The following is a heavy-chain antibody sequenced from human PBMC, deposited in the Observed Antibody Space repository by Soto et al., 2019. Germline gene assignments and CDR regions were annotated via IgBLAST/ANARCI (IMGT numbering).Heavy chain of an antibody. Sequence: QVQLVESGGGVVQPGRSLRLSCAASGFTFSSYAMHWVRQAPGKGLEWVAVISYDGSNKYYADSVKGRFTISRDNSKNTLYLQMNSLRAEDTAVYYCAREISLDYWGQGTLVTASS. CDR2: ISYDGSNK. V-gene: IGHV3-30-3*01. CDR1: GFTFSSYA. CDR3: AREISLDY. J-gene: IGHJ4*02.